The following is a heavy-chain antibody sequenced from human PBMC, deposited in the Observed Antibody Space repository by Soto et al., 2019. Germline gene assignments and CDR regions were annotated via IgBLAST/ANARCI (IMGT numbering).Heavy chain of an antibody. V-gene: IGHV4-39*01. J-gene: IGHJ4*02. CDR2: IYYSGST. CDR1: GGSLNSRSYY. CDR3: AIQRSSVVPQAHFYY. Sequence: PSKTASISCTVYGGSLNSRSYYWGWIRQSPGKGLEWIGSIYYSGSTYYNPSLKSRVAMSVDTSKNQFSLKLRSVSAADTAVYYCAIQRSSVVPQAHFYYRGQGSLVTVSS. D-gene: IGHD2-15*01.